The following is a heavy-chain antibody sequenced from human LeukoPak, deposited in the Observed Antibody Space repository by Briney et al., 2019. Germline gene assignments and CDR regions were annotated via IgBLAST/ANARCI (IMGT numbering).Heavy chain of an antibody. CDR1: GLTFSSYA. V-gene: IGHV3-23*01. Sequence: PGGSLRLSCAASGLTFSSYAMSWVRQAPGKGLEWVSAISGSGGSTYYADSAKGRFTISRDNSKNTLYLQMNSLRAEDTAVYYCAKVPLDKYGSYGSLPFRYYFDYWGQGTLVTVSS. D-gene: IGHD1-26*01. CDR2: ISGSGGST. CDR3: AKVPLDKYGSYGSLPFRYYFDY. J-gene: IGHJ4*02.